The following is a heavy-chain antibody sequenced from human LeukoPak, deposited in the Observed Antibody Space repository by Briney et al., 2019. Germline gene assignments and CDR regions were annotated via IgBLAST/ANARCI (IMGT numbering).Heavy chain of an antibody. V-gene: IGHV3-21*01. CDR2: ISTSSTYI. Sequence: GGSLRLSCAASGFTFSSYTMSWVRQAPGKGLEGVSSISTSSTYIYYADSLKRRFTISRDNAKNSLYLQMNSLRAEDTVVYYCVRGNINDFWNGFYLSHWFDPWGQGTLVTVSS. CDR3: VRGNINDFWNGFYLSHWFDP. CDR1: GFTFSSYT. J-gene: IGHJ5*02. D-gene: IGHD3-3*01.